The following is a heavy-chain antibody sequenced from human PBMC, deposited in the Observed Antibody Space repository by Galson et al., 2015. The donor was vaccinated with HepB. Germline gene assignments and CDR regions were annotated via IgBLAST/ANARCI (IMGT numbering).Heavy chain of an antibody. CDR3: AKADSSSSPAFEN. CDR1: GYTFTGYY. CDR2: INPNSGGT. J-gene: IGHJ4*02. V-gene: IGHV1-2*04. Sequence: SVKVSCKASGYTFTGYYMHWVRQAPGQGLEWMGWINPNSGGTNYAQKFQGWVTMTRDTSISTAYMELSRLRSDDTAVYYCAKADSSSSPAFENWGQGTLVTVSS. D-gene: IGHD6-13*01.